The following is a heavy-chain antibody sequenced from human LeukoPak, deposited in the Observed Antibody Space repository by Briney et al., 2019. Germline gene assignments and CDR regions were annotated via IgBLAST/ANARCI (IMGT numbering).Heavy chain of an antibody. D-gene: IGHD3-22*01. CDR2: ISSTSTTI. V-gene: IGHV3-48*01. J-gene: IGHJ3*02. CDR3: ARDWRTYFYDTRGYYVAAFDI. Sequence: GGSLRLSCVASEFTFSRYSMIWVRQAPGKGLEWLSLISSTSTTIHYADSVRGRFTVSRDNAKNSLYLQMNSLRAEDTAVYFCARDWRTYFYDTRGYYVAAFDIWGQGIMVTVSS. CDR1: EFTFSRYS.